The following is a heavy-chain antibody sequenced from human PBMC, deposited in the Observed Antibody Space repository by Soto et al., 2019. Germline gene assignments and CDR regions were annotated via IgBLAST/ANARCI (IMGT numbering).Heavy chain of an antibody. V-gene: IGHV3-30*18. D-gene: IGHD1-7*01. CDR2: ISYDGSNK. Sequence: GGSLRLSCAASGFTFSSYWMYWVRQAPCKGLEWVAVISYDGSNKYYVDSVKGRFTISRDNSKNTLYLQMNSLRAEDTAVYYCAKNTAKLTYYFDYWGQGTLVTVSS. J-gene: IGHJ4*02. CDR1: GFTFSSYW. CDR3: AKNTAKLTYYFDY.